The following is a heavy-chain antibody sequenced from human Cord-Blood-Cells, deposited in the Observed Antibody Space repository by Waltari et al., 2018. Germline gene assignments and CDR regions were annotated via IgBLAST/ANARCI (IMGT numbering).Heavy chain of an antibody. J-gene: IGHJ2*01. CDR2: FDPEDGET. Sequence: QVQLVQSGAEVQRPGASVKVSCTVSGYPLTALSLHWVRQAPGKGLEWMGGFDPEDGETIYAQKFQGRVTMTEDTSTDTAYMELSSLRSEDTAVYYCATAGSSRYWYFDLWGRGTLVTVSS. CDR3: ATAGSSRYWYFDL. D-gene: IGHD6-6*01. CDR1: GYPLTALS. V-gene: IGHV1-24*01.